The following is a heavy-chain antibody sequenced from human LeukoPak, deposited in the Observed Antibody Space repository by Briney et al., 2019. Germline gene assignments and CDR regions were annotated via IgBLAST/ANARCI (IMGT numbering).Heavy chain of an antibody. CDR3: ARNPPGPITIFGVTFDY. V-gene: IGHV3-74*01. CDR1: GFTFSSYW. D-gene: IGHD3-3*01. CDR2: INSDGSST. J-gene: IGHJ4*02. Sequence: GGSLRLSCAASGFTFSSYWMHWVRQAPGKGLVWVSRINSDGSSTSYAESVKGRFTISRDNAKNTLYLQMNSLRAEDTAVYYCARNPPGPITIFGVTFDYWGQGTLVTVSS.